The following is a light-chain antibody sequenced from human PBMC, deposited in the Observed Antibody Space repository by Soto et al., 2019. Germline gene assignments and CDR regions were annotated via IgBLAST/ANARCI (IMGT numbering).Light chain of an antibody. Sequence: QSALTQPASVSGSPGQSITISCXGTSSDVGGYNYVSWYQQHPGKAPKLMIYDVTNRPSGVSNRFSGSKSGYTASLTISGLQAEDEADYYCSSYTSSSTYVFGTGTKVTVL. V-gene: IGLV2-14*03. J-gene: IGLJ1*01. CDR2: DVT. CDR1: SSDVGGYNY. CDR3: SSYTSSSTYV.